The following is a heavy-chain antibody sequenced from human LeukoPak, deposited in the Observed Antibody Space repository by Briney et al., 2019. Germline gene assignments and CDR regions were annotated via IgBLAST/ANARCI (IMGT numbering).Heavy chain of an antibody. CDR2: ISSSGSTI. CDR1: GFTFNDYY. J-gene: IGHJ4*02. Sequence: GGSLRLSCAASGFTFNDYYMSWIRQAPGKGLEWVSYISSSGSTIYYADSVKGRFTISRDNAKNSLYLQMNSLRAEDTAVYYCARADGSGWYYFDYWGQGTLVTVSS. CDR3: ARADGSGWYYFDY. D-gene: IGHD6-19*01. V-gene: IGHV3-11*01.